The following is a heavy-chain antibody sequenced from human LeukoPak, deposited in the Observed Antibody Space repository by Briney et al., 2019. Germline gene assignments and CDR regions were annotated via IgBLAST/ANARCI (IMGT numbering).Heavy chain of an antibody. CDR2: INPNSGGT. D-gene: IGHD6-6*01. J-gene: IGHJ3*02. V-gene: IGHV1-2*02. CDR1: GYTFTGYY. Sequence: VASVKVSCTASGYTFTGYYMHWVRQAPGQGLEWMGWINPNSGGTNYAQKFQGRVTMTRDTSISTAYMELSRLRSDDTAVYYCARGRSIAARLDIWGQGTMVTVSS. CDR3: ARGRSIAARLDI.